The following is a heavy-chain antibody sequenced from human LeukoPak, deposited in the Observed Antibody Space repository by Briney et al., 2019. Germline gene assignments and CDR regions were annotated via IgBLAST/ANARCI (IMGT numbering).Heavy chain of an antibody. V-gene: IGHV3-23*01. CDR2: ISGNYGST. Sequence: GGSLRLSCAASGFTFSSNAMSWVRQAPGKGLEWVSTISGNYGSTYYADSVKGRFTISRDNSRSTLYLQMNSLRAEDTALYYCAKDTSIGRYCTNGVCSPFDYWGQGTLVTVSS. CDR3: AKDTSIGRYCTNGVCSPFDY. CDR1: GFTFSSNA. J-gene: IGHJ4*02. D-gene: IGHD2-8*01.